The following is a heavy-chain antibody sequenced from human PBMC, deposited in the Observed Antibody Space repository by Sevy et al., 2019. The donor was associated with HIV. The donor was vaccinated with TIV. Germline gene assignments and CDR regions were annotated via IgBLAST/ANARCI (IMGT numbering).Heavy chain of an antibody. V-gene: IGHV3-23*01. CDR1: RFTFSTYW. Sequence: GGSLRLSCVVSRFTFSTYWMSWVRQAPGKGLEWVSSINPSGSSTSYADSVKGRFTISRDNSKNMLYLQMNSLRAEDTAVYYCGEHCTAVGCYYDYWGQGTLVTVSS. D-gene: IGHD2-8*02. CDR2: INPSGSST. J-gene: IGHJ4*02. CDR3: GEHCTAVGCYYDY.